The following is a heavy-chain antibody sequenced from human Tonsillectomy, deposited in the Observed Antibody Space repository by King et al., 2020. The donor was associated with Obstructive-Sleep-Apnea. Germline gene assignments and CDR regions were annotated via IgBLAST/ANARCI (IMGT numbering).Heavy chain of an antibody. CDR3: ARVGVDYDILTGHNRHRDWFDR. D-gene: IGHD3-9*01. J-gene: IGHJ5*02. CDR2: INYSGST. Sequence: VQLQESGPRLVKPSETLSLTCTVSGGSISSYYWSWIRQPPGKGLEWIGFINYSGSTNYNPSLKSRVTISVDTSKNQFSLKVRSATAADTAVYYCARVGVDYDILTGHNRHRDWFDRWGQGTLVTVSS. CDR1: GGSISSYY. V-gene: IGHV4-59*01.